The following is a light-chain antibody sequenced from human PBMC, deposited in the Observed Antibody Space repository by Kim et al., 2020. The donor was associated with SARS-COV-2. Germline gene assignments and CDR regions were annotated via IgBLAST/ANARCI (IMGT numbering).Light chain of an antibody. CDR3: QVWDNRAVV. Sequence: VALGKTAPIPGGGNNIEKKNVHWYNKRPGQAPVLVMYRDKNRPSGIPERLSGSNSGNTATLTISRVEAGDEGEYYCQVWDNRAVVFGGGTQLTVL. CDR1: NIEKKN. J-gene: IGLJ2*01. CDR2: RDK. V-gene: IGLV3-9*01.